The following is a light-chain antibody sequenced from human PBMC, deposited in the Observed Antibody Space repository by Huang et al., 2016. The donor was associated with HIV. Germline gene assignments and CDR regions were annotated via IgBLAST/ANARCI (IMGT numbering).Light chain of an antibody. CDR3: HQYGTSPYI. CDR1: QSIRSSY. Sequence: ELVLTQSPGTLSLSPGDRATLSCRVSQSIRSSYLAWYQQKPRQTPGLVIYGGSSRATGIPDRFSGTGSGTDFTLTISALEPEDFAVYYCHQYGTSPYIFGQGTKLEIK. V-gene: IGKV3-20*01. CDR2: GGS. J-gene: IGKJ2*01.